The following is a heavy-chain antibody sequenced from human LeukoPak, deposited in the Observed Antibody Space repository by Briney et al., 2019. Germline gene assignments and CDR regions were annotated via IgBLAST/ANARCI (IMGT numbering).Heavy chain of an antibody. CDR1: GYTFTSYY. CDR2: INPSGGST. Sequence: ASVKVSCKASGYTFTSYYMHWVRQAPGQGLEWMGIINPSGGSTSYAQKLQGRVTMTRDMSTSTVYMELRSLRSEDTAVYYCARDGYCSSTSCPGGYWGQGTLVTVSS. V-gene: IGHV1-46*01. D-gene: IGHD2-2*01. J-gene: IGHJ4*02. CDR3: ARDGYCSSTSCPGGY.